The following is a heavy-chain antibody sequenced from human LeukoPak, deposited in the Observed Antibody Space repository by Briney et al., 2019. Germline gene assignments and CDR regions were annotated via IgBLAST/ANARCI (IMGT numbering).Heavy chain of an antibody. V-gene: IGHV1-2*02. Sequence: ASVKVSCKASGYTFTGYYMHWVRQAPGQGLEWMGWINPNSGGTNYAQKFQGSVTMTRDTSINTAYMELSRLRSDDTAVYYCARAVVVARGLMAYFDYWGQGTLVTVSS. CDR3: ARAVVVARGLMAYFDY. CDR1: GYTFTGYY. J-gene: IGHJ4*02. D-gene: IGHD3-10*01. CDR2: INPNSGGT.